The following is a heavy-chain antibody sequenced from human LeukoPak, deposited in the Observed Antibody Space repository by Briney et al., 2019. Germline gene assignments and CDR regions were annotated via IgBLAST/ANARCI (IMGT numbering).Heavy chain of an antibody. V-gene: IGHV1-8*03. D-gene: IGHD3-16*01. CDR2: MNPNSGNT. Sequence: ASVKVSCKASGYTFTSYDINWVRQAAGQGLEWMGWMNPNSGNTGYAQKFQGRVTITRNTSISTAYMELSRLRSDDTAVYYCARGFDYAQGNWGQGTLVTVSS. CDR1: GYTFTSYD. J-gene: IGHJ4*02. CDR3: ARGFDYAQGN.